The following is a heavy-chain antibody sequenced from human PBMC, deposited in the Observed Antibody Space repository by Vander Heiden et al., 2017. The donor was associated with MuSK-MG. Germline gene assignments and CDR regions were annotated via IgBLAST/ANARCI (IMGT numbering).Heavy chain of an antibody. CDR3: GRRGDGYNLDY. CDR2: IYYSGNT. Sequence: QLQLQESGPGLVKSSETLSLTCTVSGASISRSSYYWGWIRQPPGKGLEWIGSIYYSGNTYYNPSLKSRVTISVDTSKNQFSLKLRSVTAADTAVYYCGRRGDGYNLDYWGHGTLVTVSS. CDR1: GASISRSSYY. V-gene: IGHV4-39*07. J-gene: IGHJ4*01. D-gene: IGHD5-18*01.